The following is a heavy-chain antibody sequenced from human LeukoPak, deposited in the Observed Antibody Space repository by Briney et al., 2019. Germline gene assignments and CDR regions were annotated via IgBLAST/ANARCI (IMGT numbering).Heavy chain of an antibody. D-gene: IGHD2-2*01. CDR1: GFTFSSYG. CDR2: ISYDGSNK. J-gene: IGHJ4*02. CDR3: AKDIGDSTPSAFDY. V-gene: IGHV3-30*18. Sequence: GGSLRLSCAASGFTFSSYGMRWVRQAPGKGREGVAVISYDGSNKYYADSVKGRFTISRDNSKNTLYLQMNSLRAEDTAVYYCAKDIGDSTPSAFDYWGQGTLVTVSS.